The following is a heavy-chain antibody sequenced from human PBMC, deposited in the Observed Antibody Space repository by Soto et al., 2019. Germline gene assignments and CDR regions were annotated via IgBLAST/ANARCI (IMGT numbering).Heavy chain of an antibody. J-gene: IGHJ6*02. D-gene: IGHD6-13*01. V-gene: IGHV4-59*07. CDR1: GGSISGYY. CDR3: ARQQLLPFYYALDV. Sequence: QVQLQESGPGLVKPSDTLSLTCTVSGGSISGYYWSWIRQSPGKGLEYIGYIYYRGSTNYNPSLKSRVTMSVDTSRNQFYLKVNSVTAADTAVYYCARQQLLPFYYALDVWGQGTTVTVSS. CDR2: IYYRGST.